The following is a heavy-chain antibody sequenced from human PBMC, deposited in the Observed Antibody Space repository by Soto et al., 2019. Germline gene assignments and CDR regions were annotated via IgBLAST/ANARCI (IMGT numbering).Heavy chain of an antibody. V-gene: IGHV1-2*02. CDR3: ARDGIPKGSSSPWNWFDP. CDR2: INPNSGGT. J-gene: IGHJ5*02. CDR1: GYTFTGYY. D-gene: IGHD6-13*01. Sequence: ASVKVSCKASGYTFTGYYMHWVRQAPGQGLEWMGWINPNSGGTNYAQRFQGRVTMTRDTSISTAYMELSRLRSDDTAVYYCARDGIPKGSSSPWNWFDPWGQGTLVTVSS.